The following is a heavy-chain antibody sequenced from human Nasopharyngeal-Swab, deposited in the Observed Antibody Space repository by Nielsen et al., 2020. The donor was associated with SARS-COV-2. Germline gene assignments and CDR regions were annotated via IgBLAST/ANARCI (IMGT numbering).Heavy chain of an antibody. CDR2: ISYDGSNK. CDR3: ARDPDSRDGSTFDY. J-gene: IGHJ4*02. CDR1: GFTFSSYG. D-gene: IGHD5-24*01. V-gene: IGHV3-30*19. Sequence: GESLKISCAASGFTFSSYGMHWVRQAPGKGLEWVAVISYDGSNKYYADSVKGRFTISRDNSKNTLYLQMNSLRAEDTAVYYCARDPDSRDGSTFDYWGQGTLVTVSS.